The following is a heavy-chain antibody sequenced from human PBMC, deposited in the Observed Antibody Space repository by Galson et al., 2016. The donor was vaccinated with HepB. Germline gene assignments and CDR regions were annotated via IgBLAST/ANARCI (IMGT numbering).Heavy chain of an antibody. D-gene: IGHD2-15*01. V-gene: IGHV3-33*01. Sequence: SLRLSCAASGFSFSSYGMHWVRQAPGKGLEWVAVIWDDGSNKYYADSVKGRFTISRDNYKNTLYLQMNSLRAEDTAVYYCARGNTCSGGACYLDYWGQGTPVTGS. CDR2: IWDDGSNK. CDR3: ARGNTCSGGACYLDY. CDR1: GFSFSSYG. J-gene: IGHJ4*02.